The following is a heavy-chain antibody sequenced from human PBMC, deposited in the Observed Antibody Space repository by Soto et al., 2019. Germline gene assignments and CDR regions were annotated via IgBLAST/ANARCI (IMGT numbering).Heavy chain of an antibody. V-gene: IGHV4-34*01. D-gene: IGHD3-22*01. CDR1: GGSFSGYY. J-gene: IGHJ6*02. Sequence: QVQLQQWGAGLLKPSETLSLTCADYGGSFSGYYWNWIRQPPGKGLEWIGEINHSGSTNYNPSLKSRVTISVDTSKNQFSLKLSSVTAADTAVYYCTKDGSGSHMDVWGQGTTITVSS. CDR3: TKDGSGSHMDV. CDR2: INHSGST.